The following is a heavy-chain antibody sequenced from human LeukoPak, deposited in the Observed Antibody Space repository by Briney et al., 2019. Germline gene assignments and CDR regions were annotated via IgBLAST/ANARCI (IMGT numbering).Heavy chain of an antibody. CDR2: INSNSGGT. CDR3: ARVESGIARGAFDI. V-gene: IGHV1-2*02. CDR1: GYTFTGYY. D-gene: IGHD3-3*01. J-gene: IGHJ3*02. Sequence: ASVKVSCKASGYTFTGYYMHWVRQAPGQGLEWMGWINSNSGGTNYAQKFQGRVTMTRDTSISTAYMELSRLRSDDTAVYYCARVESGIARGAFDIWGQGTMVTVSS.